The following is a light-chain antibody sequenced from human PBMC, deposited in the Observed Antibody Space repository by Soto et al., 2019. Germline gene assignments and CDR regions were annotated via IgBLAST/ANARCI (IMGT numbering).Light chain of an antibody. CDR3: SSYTSSSSLVV. V-gene: IGLV2-14*03. CDR2: DVT. CDR1: SSDIGGYSY. J-gene: IGLJ2*01. Sequence: QSVLTQPASVSGSPGQSITISCTGTSSDIGGYSYVSWYQVHPGKAPKLMIFDVTHRPSGVSYRFSGSKSGNTASLTISGLQAEDEADYFCSSYTSSSSLVVFGGGTKLTVL.